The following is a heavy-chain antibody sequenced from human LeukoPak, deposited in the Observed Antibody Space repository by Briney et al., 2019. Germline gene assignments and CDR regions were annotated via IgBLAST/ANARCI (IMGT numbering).Heavy chain of an antibody. CDR2: IYHSGST. J-gene: IGHJ4*02. V-gene: IGHV4-38-2*02. CDR3: AGSTVVSEIDY. CDR1: GYSISSGYY. Sequence: PSETLSLTCTVSGYSISSGYYWGWIRQPPGKGLEWIGSIYHSGSTYYNPSLKSRVTISVDTSKNQFSLKLSSVTAADTAVYYCAGSTVVSEIDYWGQGTRVTVSS. D-gene: IGHD4-23*01.